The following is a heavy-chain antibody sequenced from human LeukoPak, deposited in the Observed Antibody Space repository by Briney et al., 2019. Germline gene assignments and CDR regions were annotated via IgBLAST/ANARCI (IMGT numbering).Heavy chain of an antibody. J-gene: IGHJ4*02. D-gene: IGHD3-9*01. CDR2: FDPEDGET. CDR3: ANLGRNFDWLHY. CDR1: GYTLTELS. V-gene: IGHV1-24*01. Sequence: ASVKVSCKVSGYTLTELSMHWVRQAPGKGLEWMGGFDPEDGETIYAQKFQGRVTMTEDTSTDTAYMELSSLRSEDTAVYYCANLGRNFDWLHYWGQGTLVTVSS.